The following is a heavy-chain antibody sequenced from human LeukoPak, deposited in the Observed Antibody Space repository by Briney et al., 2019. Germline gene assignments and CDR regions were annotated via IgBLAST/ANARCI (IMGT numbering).Heavy chain of an antibody. CDR3: AAREGHCGGDCYPYFFDY. J-gene: IGHJ4*02. CDR1: GYTFTSYG. CDR2: ISAYNGNT. Sequence: ASVKVSCKASGYTFTSYGLSWVRQAPGQGLEWMGWISAYNGNTNYAQKLQGRVTMTTDTSTSTAYMELRSLRSDDTVVYYCAAREGHCGGDCYPYFFDYWGQGTLVTVSS. V-gene: IGHV1-18*01. D-gene: IGHD2-21*02.